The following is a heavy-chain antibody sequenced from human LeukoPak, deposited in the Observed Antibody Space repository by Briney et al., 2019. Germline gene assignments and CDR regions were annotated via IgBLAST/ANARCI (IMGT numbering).Heavy chain of an antibody. D-gene: IGHD3-16*02. CDR3: AKDMGSFLNPPRLGELSLRYYYYGMDV. Sequence: GRSLRLSCAASGFTFDDYAMHWVRQAPGKGLEWVSGISWNSGSIGYADSVKGRFTISRDNAKNSLYLQMNSLRAEDTALYYCAKDMGSFLNPPRLGELSLRYYYYGMDVWGQGTTVTVSS. V-gene: IGHV3-9*01. CDR2: ISWNSGSI. CDR1: GFTFDDYA. J-gene: IGHJ6*02.